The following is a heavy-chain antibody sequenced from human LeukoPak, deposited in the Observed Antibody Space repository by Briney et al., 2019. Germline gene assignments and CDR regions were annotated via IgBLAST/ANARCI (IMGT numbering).Heavy chain of an antibody. CDR2: ITGSGDDT. V-gene: IGHV3-23*01. Sequence: GGSLRLSCSASGFAFSNYAMSWVRQPPGKGLEWVSAITGSGDDTYHADSVKGRFTISRDNSRNTLYLQMNSLRAEDMAIYYCAKGSRNSRPYYFDFWGQGTLVTVSS. CDR1: GFAFSNYA. J-gene: IGHJ4*02. CDR3: AKGSRNSRPYYFDF. D-gene: IGHD1-14*01.